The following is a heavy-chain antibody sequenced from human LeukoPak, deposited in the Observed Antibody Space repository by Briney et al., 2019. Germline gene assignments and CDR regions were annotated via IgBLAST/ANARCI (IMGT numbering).Heavy chain of an antibody. J-gene: IGHJ4*02. CDR3: ARGYYDYVWGSSDY. CDR1: GYTFTSYG. V-gene: IGHV1-18*01. D-gene: IGHD3-16*01. Sequence: VASVKVSCKAPGYTFTSYGISWVRQAPGQGLEWMGWISAYNGNTNYAQKLQGRVTMTTDTSTSTAYMELRSLGSDDTAVYYCARGYYDYVWGSSDYWGQGTLVTVSS. CDR2: ISAYNGNT.